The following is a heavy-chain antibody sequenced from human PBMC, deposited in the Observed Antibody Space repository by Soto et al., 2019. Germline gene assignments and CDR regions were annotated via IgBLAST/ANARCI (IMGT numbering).Heavy chain of an antibody. CDR1: GFSLSTSRVG. Sequence: QITLKESGPTLVKPTQTLTLTCTFSGFSLSTSRVGVGWIRQPPGKALEWLALIYWDDDKRYSPSLKTRLTXXXXXXXXXXXXXXXXXXXXXXXXXXXXXXRXFXXXMYYFDSWGQGTLVTVSS. J-gene: IGHJ4*02. CDR2: IYWDDDK. CDR3: XXXRXFXXXMYYFDS. V-gene: IGHV2-5*02.